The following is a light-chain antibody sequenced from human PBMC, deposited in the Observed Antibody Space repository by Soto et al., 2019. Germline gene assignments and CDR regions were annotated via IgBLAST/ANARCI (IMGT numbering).Light chain of an antibody. J-gene: IGKJ1*01. V-gene: IGKV3-11*01. CDR3: QQRSNWPRT. CDR2: DAS. Sequence: EIVMTQSPATLSVSPWEGATLSCRASQSVSSYLAWYQQKPGQAPRLLIYDASNRATGIPDRFSGSGSGTDFILTISSLEPEDFAAYYCQQRSNWPRTFGQGTKVDIK. CDR1: QSVSSY.